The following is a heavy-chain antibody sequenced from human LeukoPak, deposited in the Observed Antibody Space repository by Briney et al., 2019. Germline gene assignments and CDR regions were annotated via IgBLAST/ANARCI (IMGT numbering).Heavy chain of an antibody. J-gene: IGHJ4*02. Sequence: GGSLRLSCAASGCTFSSYAMSWVRQAPGKGLEWVSSISGSGGRTYHADCVKGRFTISRDNSKNTLYLQMTSLSAEDTAVYYCARDLMGIAYRGAFYYWGQGTLVTVSS. CDR1: GCTFSSYA. D-gene: IGHD6-13*01. V-gene: IGHV3-23*01. CDR3: ARDLMGIAYRGAFYY. CDR2: ISGSGGRT.